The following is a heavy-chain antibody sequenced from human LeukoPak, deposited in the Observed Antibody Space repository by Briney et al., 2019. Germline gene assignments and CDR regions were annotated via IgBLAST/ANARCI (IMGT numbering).Heavy chain of an antibody. CDR1: GYTFTNYW. CDR2: IYPGDSDT. Sequence: GESLKISCMGSGYTFTNYWIGWVRQMPGKGLEWMGIIYPGDSDTRYSPSFQCQVTMSADKSISTAYLQWSSLKASDTAMYYCARLRGDSSGYYYRGAFDIWGQGTMVTVSS. CDR3: ARLRGDSSGYYYRGAFDI. D-gene: IGHD3-22*01. J-gene: IGHJ3*02. V-gene: IGHV5-51*01.